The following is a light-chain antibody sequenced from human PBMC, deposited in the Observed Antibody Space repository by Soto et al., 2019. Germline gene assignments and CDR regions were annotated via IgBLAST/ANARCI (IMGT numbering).Light chain of an antibody. Sequence: EIVMTQSPATLSVSPGERATLSCRASQSVSSNLAWYQQRPGQAPRNLIYGASTSATGIPARFSGSGSGTEFTLTISSLQSEDFAVYYCQQYNNWLTWTFGQGTKVEIK. CDR2: GAS. V-gene: IGKV3-15*01. J-gene: IGKJ1*01. CDR3: QQYNNWLTWT. CDR1: QSVSSN.